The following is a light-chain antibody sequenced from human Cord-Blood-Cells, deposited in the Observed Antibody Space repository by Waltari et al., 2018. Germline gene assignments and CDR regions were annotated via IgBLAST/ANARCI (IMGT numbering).Light chain of an antibody. Sequence: DIVMTQSPDSLAVSLGERATINCKSSQSVLYSSNNKNYLAWYQQKPGQPPKLLIYWASTRASGVPDLFSGSGSGTDVTLTISSLQAEDVAVYYCQQYYSTPYTFGQGTKLEIK. CDR3: QQYYSTPYT. CDR1: QSVLYSSNNKNY. J-gene: IGKJ2*01. CDR2: WAS. V-gene: IGKV4-1*01.